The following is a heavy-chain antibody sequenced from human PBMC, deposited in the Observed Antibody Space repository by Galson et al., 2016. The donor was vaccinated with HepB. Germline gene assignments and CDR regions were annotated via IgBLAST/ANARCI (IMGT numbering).Heavy chain of an antibody. CDR3: ARRLVGSYGNAFDI. D-gene: IGHD2-8*02. J-gene: IGHJ3*02. CDR2: INTAKGDT. V-gene: IGHV1-3*04. CDR1: GYTFTAYA. Sequence: SVKVSCKASGYTFTAYAIHWVRQAPGQRLEWMAWINTAKGDTRYSPKLQGRVTLTRDTSATTASMELSRLRSEDTAVYYCARRLVGSYGNAFDIWGQGTLVTVSS.